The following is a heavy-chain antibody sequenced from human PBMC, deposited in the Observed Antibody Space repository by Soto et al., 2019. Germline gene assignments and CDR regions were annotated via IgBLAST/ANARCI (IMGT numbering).Heavy chain of an antibody. V-gene: IGHV4-4*02. J-gene: IGHJ4*02. Sequence: QVQLQESGPGLVKPSGTLSLTCAVSGGSFTSNNWWTWVRQPPGQGLEWIGEIYRTGSTNYDPSPKSRVPISLDKSENHFSLKVTSLTAADTAVYYCASRDPGTSVDYWGQGTLVTVSS. CDR2: IYRTGST. CDR3: ASRDPGTSVDY. D-gene: IGHD1-7*01. CDR1: GGSFTSNNW.